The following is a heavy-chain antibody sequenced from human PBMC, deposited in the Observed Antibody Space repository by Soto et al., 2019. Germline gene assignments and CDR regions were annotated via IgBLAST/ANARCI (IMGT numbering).Heavy chain of an antibody. Sequence: PSETLSLTCTVSDVSISRSGAYYWGWIRQPPGKGLEWIGSIFHSGPTYYTPSLNSRVTISVDTSKNEFSLKMNSVTAADTAVYYCARLQEYTSGPLDSWGQGTLVTVSS. CDR1: DVSISRSGAYY. CDR3: ARLQEYTSGPLDS. J-gene: IGHJ4*02. D-gene: IGHD1-1*01. CDR2: IFHSGPT. V-gene: IGHV4-39*01.